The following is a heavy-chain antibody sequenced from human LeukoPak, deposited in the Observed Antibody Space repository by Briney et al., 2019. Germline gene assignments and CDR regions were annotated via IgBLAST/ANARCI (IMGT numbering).Heavy chain of an antibody. CDR2: IVVGSVTT. D-gene: IGHD4-17*01. V-gene: IGHV1-58*01. CDR1: RFTFGTCA. CDR3: AATLTLTAGSTYYGLDV. Sequence: ASVKVSFKASRFTFGTCAVQWVRQARGQRLEWIGWIVVGSVTTNYAQKFQERVTITRDMSTSTAYMELSSLRSEDTAVYYCAATLTLTAGSTYYGLDVWGQGTMVTVSS. J-gene: IGHJ6*02.